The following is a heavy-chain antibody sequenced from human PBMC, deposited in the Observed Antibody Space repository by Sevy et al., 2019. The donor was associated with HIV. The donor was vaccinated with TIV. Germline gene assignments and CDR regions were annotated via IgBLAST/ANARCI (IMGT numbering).Heavy chain of an antibody. V-gene: IGHV3-23*01. D-gene: IGHD2-2*03. CDR2: IGGSGGST. J-gene: IGHJ4*02. CDR1: GFIFSTYA. Sequence: GGSLRLSCAGSGFIFSTYAMTWVRQAPGKGLEWVSSIGGSGGSTYYADYVKGRFTISSDNSHNMIDLEMNSLRAEDTAVYYSAKENRDGFQWGQGTLVTVSS. CDR3: AKENRDGFQ.